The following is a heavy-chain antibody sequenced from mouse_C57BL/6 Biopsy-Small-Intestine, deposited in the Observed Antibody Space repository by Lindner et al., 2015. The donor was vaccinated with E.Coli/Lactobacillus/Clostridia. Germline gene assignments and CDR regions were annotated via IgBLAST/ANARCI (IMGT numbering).Heavy chain of an antibody. CDR2: ILPGSDST. CDR3: ARKLGYAMDY. V-gene: IGHV1-9*01. D-gene: IGHD4-1*01. Sequence: VQLQESGAELMKPGASVKLSCKATDYTFTGYWIEWVKQRPGHGLEWVGQILPGSDSTNFNEKFKGKATFTADTSSNTAYMQLSSLTTEDSAIYYCARKLGYAMDYWGQGTSVTVSS. J-gene: IGHJ4*01. CDR1: DYTFTGYW.